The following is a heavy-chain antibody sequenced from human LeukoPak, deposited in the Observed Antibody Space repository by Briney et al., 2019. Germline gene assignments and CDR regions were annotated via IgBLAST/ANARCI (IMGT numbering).Heavy chain of an antibody. CDR3: ARDIDPYGSGSFDY. CDR2: IYTSGST. V-gene: IGHV4-4*07. J-gene: IGHJ4*02. D-gene: IGHD3-10*01. CDR1: GGSISSYY. Sequence: SETLSLTCTVSGGSISSYYWSWIRQPAGKGLEWIGRIYTSGSTNYNPSLKSRVTMSVDTSKNQFSLKLSSVTAADTAVYYRARDIDPYGSGSFDYWGQGTLVTVSS.